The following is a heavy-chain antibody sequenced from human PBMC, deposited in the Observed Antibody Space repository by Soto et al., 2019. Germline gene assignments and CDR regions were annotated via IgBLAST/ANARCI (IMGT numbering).Heavy chain of an antibody. Sequence: PGESLKISCKGSGYSFTSYWIGWVRQMPGKGLEWMGIIYPGDSDTRYSPSFQGQVTISADKSISTAYLQWSSLKASDTAMYYCARHKSSCSGGSCYYYYYYMDVWGKGTTVTVSS. D-gene: IGHD2-15*01. J-gene: IGHJ6*03. V-gene: IGHV5-51*01. CDR1: GYSFTSYW. CDR2: IYPGDSDT. CDR3: ARHKSSCSGGSCYYYYYYMDV.